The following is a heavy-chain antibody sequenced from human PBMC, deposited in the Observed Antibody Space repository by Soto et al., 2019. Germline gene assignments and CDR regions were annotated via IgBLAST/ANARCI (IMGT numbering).Heavy chain of an antibody. V-gene: IGHV1-3*01. J-gene: IGHJ4*02. D-gene: IGHD5-12*01. CDR3: ARAISGYVT. CDR2: INAGNGDT. Sequence: QVQLVQSGSEIKKPGASVKLSCKASGITYNTYARHCVRQAPGQGLEWMGWINAGNGDTRYSQNFQGRVTLTRDTSASTVYMDLGSLKSEDTGVYYCARAISGYVTWGQGTLVTVSS. CDR1: GITYNTYA.